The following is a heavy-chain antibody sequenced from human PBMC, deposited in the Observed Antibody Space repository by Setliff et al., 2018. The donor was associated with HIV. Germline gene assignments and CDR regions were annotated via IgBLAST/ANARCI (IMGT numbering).Heavy chain of an antibody. J-gene: IGHJ4*02. CDR2: IYHSGST. CDR1: GYSISSGYY. CDR3: ARRCSSTDCNGFDY. V-gene: IGHV4-38-2*02. Sequence: LSLTCTVSGYSISSGYYWGWIRQPPGKGLEWIGNIYHSGSTYYNPSLRNRVTISVDTSKNQFSLKMSSVTAADTAVYYCARRCSSTDCNGFDYWGQGTLVTVSS. D-gene: IGHD2-2*01.